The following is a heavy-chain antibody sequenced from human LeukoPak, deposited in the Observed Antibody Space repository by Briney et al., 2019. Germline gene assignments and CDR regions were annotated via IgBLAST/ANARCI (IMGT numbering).Heavy chain of an antibody. CDR2: IIPIFGTA. Sequence: SEKVSCKASGYTFTSYAMNWVRQAPGQGLEWMGGIIPIFGTANYAQKFQGRVTIIADESTSTAYMELSSLRSEDTAVYYCVRYDFWSGYYYAVDYWGQGTLVTVSS. V-gene: IGHV1-69*13. J-gene: IGHJ4*02. CDR3: VRYDFWSGYYYAVDY. CDR1: GYTFTSYA. D-gene: IGHD3-3*01.